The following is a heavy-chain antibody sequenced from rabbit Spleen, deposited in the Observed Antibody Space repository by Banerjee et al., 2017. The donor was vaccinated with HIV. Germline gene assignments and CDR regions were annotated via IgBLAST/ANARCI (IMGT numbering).Heavy chain of an antibody. CDR3: ARGGYTGDVSIHYFAL. D-gene: IGHD4-2*01. CDR1: GFTISSSYY. J-gene: IGHJ4*01. CDR2: IYSGSSVST. Sequence: QEQLEESGGGLVKPEGSLTLTCTASGFTISSSYYMCWVRQAPGKGPEWIACIYSGSSVSTWYASWAKGRFTISRSTSLNTVTLQMTSLTAADTATYFCARGGYTGDVSIHYFALWGPGTLVTVS. V-gene: IGHV1S45*01.